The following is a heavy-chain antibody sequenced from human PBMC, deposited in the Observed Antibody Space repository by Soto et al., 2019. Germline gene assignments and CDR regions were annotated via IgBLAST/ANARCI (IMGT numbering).Heavy chain of an antibody. Sequence: QVQLVESGGGVVQPGRSLRLSCAASGFIFSNYVIYWVRQAPGKGLEWVAFMSYDGTTKSYADSVKGRFTISRDNSQNTLYLQMNSLRPEDTGVYYCAREVLWSRYFDYWGQGTLVTVSS. CDR3: AREVLWSRYFDY. CDR2: MSYDGTTK. J-gene: IGHJ4*02. V-gene: IGHV3-30-3*01. D-gene: IGHD3-10*01. CDR1: GFIFSNYV.